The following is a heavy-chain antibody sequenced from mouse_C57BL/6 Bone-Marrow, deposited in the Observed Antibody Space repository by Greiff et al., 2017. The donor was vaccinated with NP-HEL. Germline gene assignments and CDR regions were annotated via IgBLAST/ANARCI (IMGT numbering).Heavy chain of an antibody. CDR1: GYTFTDYY. CDR3: VSYYYGSSPSYWYFDV. J-gene: IGHJ1*03. CDR2: INPNNGGT. D-gene: IGHD1-1*01. Sequence: VQLQQSGPELVKPGASVKISCKASGYTFTDYYMNWVKQSHGKSLEWIGDINPNNGGTSYNQKFKGKATLTVDKSSSTAYMELRSLTSEDSAVYYCVSYYYGSSPSYWYFDVWGTGTTVTVSS. V-gene: IGHV1-26*01.